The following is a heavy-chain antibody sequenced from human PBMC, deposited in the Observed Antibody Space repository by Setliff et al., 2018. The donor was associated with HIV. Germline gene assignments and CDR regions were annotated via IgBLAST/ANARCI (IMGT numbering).Heavy chain of an antibody. CDR1: GGSISSTNYF. J-gene: IGHJ4*02. D-gene: IGHD3-16*01. V-gene: IGHV4-39*01. CDR3: VNPSGAMGDFDS. Sequence: PSETLSLTCTVSGGSISSTNYFWGWIRQPPGKGLEWIGTIYYHGSTYYNPSLQSRVTISIDTSKNQFSLQLTSVTAADTAVYYCVNPSGAMGDFDSWGQGTLVTVSS. CDR2: IYYHGST.